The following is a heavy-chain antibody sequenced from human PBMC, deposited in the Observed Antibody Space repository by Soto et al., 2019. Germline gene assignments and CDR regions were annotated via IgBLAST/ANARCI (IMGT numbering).Heavy chain of an antibody. J-gene: IGHJ6*02. D-gene: IGHD2-2*01. Sequence: GGSLRLSCSASGFTFSDENTSCVRQVPGKGLEWVSGISGGGSYIFYADSVQGRFSISRDNPKNSLFLEMNSLRVEDTAVYYCARDSDCHSTSCFFPPHVWGQGTTVTVSS. CDR2: ISGGGSYI. CDR3: ARDSDCHSTSCFFPPHV. V-gene: IGHV3-21*06. CDR1: GFTFSDEN.